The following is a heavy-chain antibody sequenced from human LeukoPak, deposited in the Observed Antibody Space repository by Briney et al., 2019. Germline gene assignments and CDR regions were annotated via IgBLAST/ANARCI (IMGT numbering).Heavy chain of an antibody. V-gene: IGHV3-48*01. J-gene: IGHJ4*02. CDR3: VRDNSRGQSVGVIY. Sequence: GPLRLSCAASGFTFSTYNMNWVRQAPGKGLEWISYINADSSTIQYADSVRGRFTTSRDNAKNSLYLQMNSLRAEDTAVYYCVRDNSRGQSVGVIYWGQGSLVTVSS. CDR1: GFTFSTYN. CDR2: INADSSTI. D-gene: IGHD1-26*01.